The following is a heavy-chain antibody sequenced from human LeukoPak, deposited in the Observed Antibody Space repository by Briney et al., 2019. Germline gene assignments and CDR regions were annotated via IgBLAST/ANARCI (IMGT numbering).Heavy chain of an antibody. CDR2: ISSSSSYI. V-gene: IGHV3-21*01. CDR3: ARDGGGIAVAGISRTLPNDAFDI. CDR1: GFTFSSYS. Sequence: PGGSLRLSCAASGFTFSSYSMNWVRQAPGKGLEWVSSISSSSSYIYYADSVKGRFTISRDNAKNSLYLQMNSLRAEDTAVYYCARDGGGIAVAGISRTLPNDAFDIWGQGTMVTVSS. J-gene: IGHJ3*02. D-gene: IGHD6-19*01.